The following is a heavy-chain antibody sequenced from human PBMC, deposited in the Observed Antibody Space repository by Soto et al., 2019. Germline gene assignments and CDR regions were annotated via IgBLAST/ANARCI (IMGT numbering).Heavy chain of an antibody. CDR2: IKQDGSEK. Sequence: LSLTCAASGFTFSSYWMSWVRQAPGKGLEWVANIKQDGSEKYYVDSVKGRFTISRDNAKNSLYLQMNSLRAEDTAVYYCARVSDSSGYVYFDYWGQGTLVTVSS. D-gene: IGHD3-22*01. J-gene: IGHJ4*02. CDR1: GFTFSSYW. V-gene: IGHV3-7*01. CDR3: ARVSDSSGYVYFDY.